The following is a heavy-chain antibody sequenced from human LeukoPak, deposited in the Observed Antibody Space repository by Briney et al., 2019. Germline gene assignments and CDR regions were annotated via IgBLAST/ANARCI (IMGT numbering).Heavy chain of an antibody. J-gene: IGHJ4*02. CDR2: MNPNSGNT. CDR3: ARGLDDYGDPNDY. Sequence: ASVKVSCKAPGYTFTSYDINWVRQATGQGLEWMGWMNPNSGNTGYAQKFQGRVTMTRNTSISTAYMELSSLRSEDTAVYYCARGLDDYGDPNDYWGQGTLVTVSS. CDR1: GYTFTSYD. V-gene: IGHV1-8*01. D-gene: IGHD4-17*01.